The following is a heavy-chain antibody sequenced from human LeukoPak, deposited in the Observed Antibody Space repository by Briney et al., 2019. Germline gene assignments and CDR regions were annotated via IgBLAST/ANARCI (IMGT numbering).Heavy chain of an antibody. CDR2: IYYSGDT. V-gene: IGHV4-59*01. CDR1: GGSISSYY. D-gene: IGHD2-15*01. Sequence: SETLSLTCTVSGGSISSYYWSWIRQPPGKGLEWIGYIYYSGDTKYNPSLKSRVTVSVDTSKNQFSLKLSSVTAADTAVYYCARGGCSGGSFYRFFDCWGQGTLSPSPQ. J-gene: IGHJ4*02. CDR3: ARGGCSGGSFYRFFDC.